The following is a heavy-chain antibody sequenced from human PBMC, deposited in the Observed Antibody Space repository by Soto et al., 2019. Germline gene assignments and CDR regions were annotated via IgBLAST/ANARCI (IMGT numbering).Heavy chain of an antibody. J-gene: IGHJ6*03. V-gene: IGHV1-2*04. CDR2: INPNSGGT. CDR1: GYTFTGYY. D-gene: IGHD4-17*01. CDR3: ARGYYGDRTYYYYYYYMDV. Sequence: ASVKVSCKASGYTFTGYYMHWVRQAPGQGLEWMGWINPNSGGTNYAQKFQGWVTMTRDTSISTAYMELSRLRSDDTAVYYCARGYYGDRTYYYYYYYMDVWGKGTTVTVSS.